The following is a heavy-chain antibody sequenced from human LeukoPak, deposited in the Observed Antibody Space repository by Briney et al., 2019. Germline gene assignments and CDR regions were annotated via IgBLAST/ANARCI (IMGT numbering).Heavy chain of an antibody. Sequence: GGSLRLSCAASGFTFSSYAMSWVRQAPGKGLEWVSTISGSGGSTSYADSVKGRFTISRDNSKNTLYLQMNSLRAEDTAIYYCARLTYSSSTGYYFDYWGQGTLVTLSS. J-gene: IGHJ4*02. V-gene: IGHV3-23*01. CDR2: ISGSGGST. CDR3: ARLTYSSSTGYYFDY. D-gene: IGHD6-6*01. CDR1: GFTFSSYA.